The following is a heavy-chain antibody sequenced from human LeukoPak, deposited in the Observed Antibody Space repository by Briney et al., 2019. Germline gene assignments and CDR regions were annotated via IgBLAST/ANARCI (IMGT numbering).Heavy chain of an antibody. D-gene: IGHD6-19*01. CDR1: GVSISSYY. CDR2: IYTSGST. Sequence: SETLSLTCTVSGVSISSYYWSWIRQPAGKGLEWIGRIYTSGSTNYNPSPKSRVTISVDTSKNQFSLKLSSVTAADTAVYYCARLRGSGWYKAPFDYWGQGTLVTVSS. J-gene: IGHJ4*02. V-gene: IGHV4-4*07. CDR3: ARLRGSGWYKAPFDY.